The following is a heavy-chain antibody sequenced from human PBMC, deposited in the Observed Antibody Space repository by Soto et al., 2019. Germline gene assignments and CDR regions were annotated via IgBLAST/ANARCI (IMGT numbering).Heavy chain of an antibody. Sequence: SLTLSCITSGFTFEDYAMHWVRQVPGRGLEWVSGISWNGGTVDYPDSVTGRFTASRDNSKRSLYMQMNNLRGEDTAFYYCAKGRSGWNDDALDIWGRGTMVTVSS. CDR3: AKGRSGWNDDALDI. CDR2: ISWNGGTV. V-gene: IGHV3-9*01. J-gene: IGHJ3*02. CDR1: GFTFEDYA. D-gene: IGHD6-19*01.